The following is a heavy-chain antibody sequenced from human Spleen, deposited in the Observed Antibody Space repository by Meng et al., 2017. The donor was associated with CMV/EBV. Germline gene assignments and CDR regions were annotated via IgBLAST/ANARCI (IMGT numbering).Heavy chain of an antibody. J-gene: IGHJ6*02. CDR3: ARDHMRYYGSGSQTLIHWGGTNYGLDV. Sequence: SVKVSCKTSGGAFSSYTISWVRQAPGQGLEWMGRVIPILDIENYAQKFQGRVTITADKSTSTAYMELSSLRPDDTAVYYCARDHMRYYGSGSQTLIHWGGTNYGLDVGGQGTTVTVSS. D-gene: IGHD3-10*01. V-gene: IGHV1-69*04. CDR2: VIPILDIE. CDR1: GGAFSSYT.